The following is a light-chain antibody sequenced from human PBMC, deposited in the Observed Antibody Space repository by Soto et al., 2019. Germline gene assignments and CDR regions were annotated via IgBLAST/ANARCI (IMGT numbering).Light chain of an antibody. Sequence: QSALTQPPSASGSPGQSVTISCTGSSSDVGGYSYVSWYQQHPGKAPKLMIYEVTKRPSGVPDRFSASKSGNTASLTVSGIQAEDEADYYCSSYAGSNNFVFGTGTQLTVL. CDR2: EVT. J-gene: IGLJ7*01. CDR1: SSDVGGYSY. V-gene: IGLV2-8*01. CDR3: SSYAGSNNFV.